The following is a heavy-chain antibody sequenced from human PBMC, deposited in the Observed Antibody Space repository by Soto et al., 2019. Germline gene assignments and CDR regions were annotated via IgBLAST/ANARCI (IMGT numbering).Heavy chain of an antibody. D-gene: IGHD3-22*01. V-gene: IGHV3-49*04. CDR2: IRSKVYGGTT. Sequence: GGSLRLSCAASGFTFSSYSMNWVRQAPGKGLEWVGFIRSKVYGGTTEYAASVKGRFTISRDDSKSIAYLQMNSLKSEDTAVYYCARVYDSSGYYSYYFDYWGQGTLVTVSS. CDR1: GFTFSSYS. J-gene: IGHJ4*02. CDR3: ARVYDSSGYYSYYFDY.